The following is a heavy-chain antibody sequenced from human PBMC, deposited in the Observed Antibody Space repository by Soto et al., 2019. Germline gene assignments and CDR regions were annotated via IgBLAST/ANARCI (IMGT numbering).Heavy chain of an antibody. Sequence: QVQLVESGGGVVQPGRSLRLSCAASGFTFSSYGMHWVRQAPGKGLEWVAVIWYDGSNKYYADSVKGRFTISRDNSKNTLYLQMNSLRAEDTAVYYCARELGGYYDSSGYYFDYWGQGTLVTVSS. D-gene: IGHD3-22*01. CDR2: IWYDGSNK. V-gene: IGHV3-33*01. J-gene: IGHJ4*02. CDR3: ARELGGYYDSSGYYFDY. CDR1: GFTFSSYG.